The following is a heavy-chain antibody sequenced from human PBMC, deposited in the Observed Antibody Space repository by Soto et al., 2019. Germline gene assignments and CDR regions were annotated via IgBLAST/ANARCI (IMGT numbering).Heavy chain of an antibody. J-gene: IGHJ4*02. D-gene: IGHD5-18*01. CDR3: ARALNGYSDDFDY. Sequence: QVQLVQSGAEVKKPGASVKVSCKASGYTFTSYAMHWVRQAPGQRLEWMGWINAGNGNTKYSQKFQGRVTITRDTAASTAYMELSSLRSEATAVYCLARALNGYSDDFDYWGQGTLVTVSS. CDR2: INAGNGNT. CDR1: GYTFTSYA. V-gene: IGHV1-3*01.